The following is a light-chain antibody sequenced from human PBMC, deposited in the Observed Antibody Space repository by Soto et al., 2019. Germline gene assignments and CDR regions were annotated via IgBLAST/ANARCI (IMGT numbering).Light chain of an antibody. CDR1: LFIANH. Sequence: IVVTQSPATLSVSPGERVTFSCMASLFIANHLAWYQHKPGQSPRLLIHAASTGAPGVPARFSGSWSGAEFTLTIDSLQSDDSAIYYCQQYYRWPVTFGGGTRLEI. V-gene: IGKV3-15*01. CDR3: QQYYRWPVT. CDR2: AAS. J-gene: IGKJ5*01.